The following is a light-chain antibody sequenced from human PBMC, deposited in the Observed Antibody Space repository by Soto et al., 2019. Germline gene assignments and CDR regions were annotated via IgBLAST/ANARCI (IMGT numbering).Light chain of an antibody. CDR1: QGINNH. V-gene: IGKV1-27*01. J-gene: IGKJ4*01. CDR3: QNYNSAPPAGT. CDR2: AAS. Sequence: DFQMTQSPSSLSASVGDRVTITCRASQGINNHFAWFQQKPGKVPKVLIYAASTLQSGVPSRFSGSGSGTDFTRNISSLQPEDVATYYCQNYNSAPPAGTFGGGTKVEIK.